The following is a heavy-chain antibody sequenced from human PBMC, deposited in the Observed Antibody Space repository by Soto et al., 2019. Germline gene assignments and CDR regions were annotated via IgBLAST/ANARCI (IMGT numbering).Heavy chain of an antibody. J-gene: IGHJ6*02. Sequence: QVQLVQSGAEVKKPGSSVKVSCKASGGTFSSYAISWVRQAPGQGLEWMGGIIPISGTANYAQKFQGRVTITADESTSTVYMGLSSLRSEDTAVYFCARSQGSSTSLEIYYYYYYGMDVWGQGTTVTASS. D-gene: IGHD2-2*01. V-gene: IGHV1-69*01. CDR3: ARSQGSSTSLEIYYYYYYGMDV. CDR2: IIPISGTA. CDR1: GGTFSSYA.